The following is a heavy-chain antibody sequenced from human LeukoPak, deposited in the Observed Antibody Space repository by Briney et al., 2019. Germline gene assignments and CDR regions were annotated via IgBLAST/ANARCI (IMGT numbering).Heavy chain of an antibody. V-gene: IGHV3-30*18. Sequence: PGGSRRLSCAASGFTFSSYGMHWVRQAPGKGLEWVAVISYDGSNKYYADSVKGRFTISRDNSKNTLYLQMNSLRAEDTAVYYCAKGYSSSWYWFDPWGQGTLVTVSS. CDR3: AKGYSSSWYWFDP. D-gene: IGHD6-13*01. J-gene: IGHJ5*02. CDR2: ISYDGSNK. CDR1: GFTFSSYG.